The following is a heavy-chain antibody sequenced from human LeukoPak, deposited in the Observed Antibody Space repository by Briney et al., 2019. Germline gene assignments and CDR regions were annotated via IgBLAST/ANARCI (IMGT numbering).Heavy chain of an antibody. V-gene: IGHV3-74*01. D-gene: IGHD3-3*01. CDR1: GFTFSYNW. CDR2: ISSDGRTT. J-gene: IGHJ4*02. Sequence: GGSLRLSCAASGFTFSYNWMHWVRQAPGKGLVWVSRISSDGRTTHYADSVKGRFTISRDSAKNTLFLQMNDLRAEGTAVYYCLGYYLESPNWGQGTLVTVSS. CDR3: LGYYLESPN.